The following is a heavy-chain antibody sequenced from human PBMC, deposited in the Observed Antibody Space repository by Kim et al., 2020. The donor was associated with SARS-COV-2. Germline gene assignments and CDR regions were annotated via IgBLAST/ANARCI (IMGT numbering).Heavy chain of an antibody. CDR2: INHSGST. CDR3: ARGLRIVGATPYCYFDY. Sequence: SETLSLTCAVYGGSFSGYYWSWIRQPPGKGLEWIGEINHSGSTNYNPSLKSRVTISVDTSKNQFSLKLSSVTAADTAVYYCARGLRIVGATPYCYFDYWGQGTLVTVSS. J-gene: IGHJ4*02. D-gene: IGHD1-26*01. V-gene: IGHV4-34*01. CDR1: GGSFSGYY.